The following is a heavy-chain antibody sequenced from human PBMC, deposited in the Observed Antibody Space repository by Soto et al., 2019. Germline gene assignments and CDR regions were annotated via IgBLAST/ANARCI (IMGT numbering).Heavy chain of an antibody. D-gene: IGHD2-2*01. V-gene: IGHV3-23*01. CDR3: AKGGRCNSTRCYLGIDY. J-gene: IGHJ4*02. CDR2: ISASGGST. CDR1: GFTFRSYA. Sequence: GGSLRLSCAASGFTFRSYAMSWVRQAPGKGLEWVSAISASGGSTYYADSVKGRFTISRDNSKSTLYLQMDSLRAEDTAVYYCAKGGRCNSTRCYLGIDYWGQGSLVTVSS.